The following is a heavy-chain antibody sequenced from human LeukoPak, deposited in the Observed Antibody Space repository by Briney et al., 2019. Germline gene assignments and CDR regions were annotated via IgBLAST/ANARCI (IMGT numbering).Heavy chain of an antibody. CDR3: TIGSSSGSLAY. CDR1: GASVNDNY. J-gene: IGHJ4*02. CDR2: IYTDGST. D-gene: IGHD2-15*01. V-gene: IGHV4-4*07. Sequence: SGTLSLTCTVSGASVNDNYWSWSRQPAGKTLEWIGRIYTDGSTNYNLSLKSRVAISVDTSTNQFSLFLRSVTAADTAIYYCTIGSSSGSLAYWGQGTLVTVSS.